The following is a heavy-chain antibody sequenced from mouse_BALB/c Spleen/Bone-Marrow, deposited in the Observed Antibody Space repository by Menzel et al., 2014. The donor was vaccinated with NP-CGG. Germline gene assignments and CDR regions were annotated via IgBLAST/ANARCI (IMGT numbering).Heavy chain of an antibody. CDR1: CFNIKDTY. D-gene: IGHD1-1*01. Sequence: VQLQQAGAELVKPGASVKLSCTASCFNIKDTYMHWVKQRPEQGLEWIGRIDPANGNTKYDPKFQGKATITADTSSNTAYLQLSSLTSEDTAVYYCARYSYGSRGYYFDYWGQGTTLTVSS. CDR2: IDPANGNT. J-gene: IGHJ2*01. CDR3: ARYSYGSRGYYFDY. V-gene: IGHV14-3*02.